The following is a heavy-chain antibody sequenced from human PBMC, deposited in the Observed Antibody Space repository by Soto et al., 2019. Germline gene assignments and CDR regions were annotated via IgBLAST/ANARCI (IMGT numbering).Heavy chain of an antibody. CDR3: AAGRGYDFWSGYEGYGMDV. Sequence: LTCKDCGLGFASSSGWWVQQASGQRLEWIGWIVVGSGNTNYAQKFQERVTITRDMSTSTAYMELSSLRSEDTAVYYCAAGRGYDFWSGYEGYGMDVWVQGTTVTGSS. D-gene: IGHD3-3*01. V-gene: IGHV1-58*01. J-gene: IGHJ6*02. CDR2: IVVGSGNT. CDR1: GLGFASSS.